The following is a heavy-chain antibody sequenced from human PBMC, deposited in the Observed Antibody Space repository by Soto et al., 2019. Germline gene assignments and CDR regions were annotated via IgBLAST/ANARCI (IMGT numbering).Heavy chain of an antibody. J-gene: IGHJ3*02. CDR2: VAHSGAT. Sequence: QVQLQESGPGLVKPSGALSLTCAVSGASISSDSWWTWVRQPPGKGLEWIGDVAHSGATSYTPSLKSRVTSSVDKSKNQFSLNVTSVTAADTAVYYCARGRYYDHQATFDIWGQGTMVTVSS. CDR1: GASISSDSW. CDR3: ARGRYYDHQATFDI. D-gene: IGHD3-22*01. V-gene: IGHV4-4*02.